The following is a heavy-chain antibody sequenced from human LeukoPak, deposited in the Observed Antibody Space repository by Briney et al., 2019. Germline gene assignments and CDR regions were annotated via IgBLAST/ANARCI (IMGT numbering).Heavy chain of an antibody. CDR3: ARQTGSGLFILP. CDR1: GGSVSGTNYY. D-gene: IGHD3/OR15-3a*01. V-gene: IGHV4-39*01. J-gene: IGHJ4*02. Sequence: SETLSLTCSVSGGSVSGTNYYWAWIRQPPEKGLEWIGTIYYSGSTYYNASLKSQVSISIDTSKNQFSLKVTSVTAADTAMYYCARQTGSGLFILPGGQGTLVTVSS. CDR2: IYYSGST.